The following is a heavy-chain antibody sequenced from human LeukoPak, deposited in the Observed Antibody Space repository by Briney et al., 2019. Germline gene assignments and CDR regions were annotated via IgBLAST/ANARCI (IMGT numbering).Heavy chain of an antibody. J-gene: IGHJ4*02. CDR3: TRAQWLAGKYYFDY. D-gene: IGHD6-19*01. Sequence: GGSLRLSCAASGFTFSDTWMHWVRQAPGKGLEWVGFIRSKAYGGTTEYAASVKGRFTISRDDSKSIAYLQMNSLKTEDTAVYYCTRAQWLAGKYYFDYWGQGTLVTVSS. V-gene: IGHV3-49*04. CDR1: GFTFSDTW. CDR2: IRSKAYGGTT.